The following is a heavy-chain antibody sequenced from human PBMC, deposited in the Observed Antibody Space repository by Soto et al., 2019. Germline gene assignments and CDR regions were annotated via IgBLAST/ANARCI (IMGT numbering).Heavy chain of an antibody. CDR3: AREWGLLPYYVMNV. CDR2: ISYTGRT. CDR1: GDSVTIGSYY. Sequence: SETLSVTCIVSGDSVTIGSYYWTGLRQPPGKGLEWIGYISYTGRTKYNPSLQSRVTISVDTSKNDFSLNLSSVTAADTAVYFCAREWGLLPYYVMNVWGHGTAVTVSS. V-gene: IGHV4-61*03. D-gene: IGHD7-27*01. J-gene: IGHJ6*01.